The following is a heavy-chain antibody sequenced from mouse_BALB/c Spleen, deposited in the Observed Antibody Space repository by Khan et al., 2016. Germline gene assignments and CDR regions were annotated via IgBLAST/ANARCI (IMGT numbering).Heavy chain of an antibody. CDR3: NANSYGNAVYFDY. CDR1: VFNIKDYY. D-gene: IGHD1-1*01. J-gene: IGHJ2*01. V-gene: IGHV14-4*02. Sequence: VQLQQSGAELVRSGASVKLSCTASVFNIKDYYMHWVKQRPEQGLEWIGWIDPENGDTEYAPKFQGKATMTTDTSSNAAYLQFSSLTSEDSAVYYCNANSYGNAVYFDYWGQGTTLTVSA. CDR2: IDPENGDT.